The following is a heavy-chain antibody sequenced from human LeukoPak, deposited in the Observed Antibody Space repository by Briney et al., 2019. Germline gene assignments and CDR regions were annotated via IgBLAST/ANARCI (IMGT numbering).Heavy chain of an antibody. D-gene: IGHD1-26*01. CDR2: ISGSSSST. CDR1: GFTFSSYA. J-gene: IGHJ4*02. CDR3: AKDPPIVGASRKFDY. Sequence: GGSLRLSCAASGFTFSSYAMSWVRQAPGKGLEWVSAISGSSSSTYYADSVKGRSTISRDNSKNTLYLQMNSLRAEDTAIYYCAKDPPIVGASRKFDYWGQGTLVTVSS. V-gene: IGHV3-23*01.